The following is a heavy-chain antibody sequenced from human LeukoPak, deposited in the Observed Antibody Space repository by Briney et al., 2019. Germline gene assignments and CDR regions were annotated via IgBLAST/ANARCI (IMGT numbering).Heavy chain of an antibody. J-gene: IGHJ6*03. D-gene: IGHD3-10*01. CDR1: GFTFSSYS. CDR2: ISSGGITI. Sequence: PGGSLRLSCAASGFTFSSYSMNWVRQAPGKGLEWVSYISSGGITIYYADSVKGRFTISRDNAKNSLYLQMNSLRAEDAGVYYRASNYFGSGSMKGDFYYMDVWGKGTTVTISS. CDR3: ASNYFGSGSMKGDFYYMDV. V-gene: IGHV3-48*04.